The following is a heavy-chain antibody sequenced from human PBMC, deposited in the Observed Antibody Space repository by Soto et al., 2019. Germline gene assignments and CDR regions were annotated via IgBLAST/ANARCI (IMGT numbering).Heavy chain of an antibody. CDR1: GFTFSNYA. J-gene: IGHJ5*02. CDR3: AKVGSFYVPRSPCDS. D-gene: IGHD1-26*01. Sequence: PGGSLRLSCAASGFTFSNYAMNWVRQAPGKGLEWVSGISGTSGFTYYTDSVKGRFAISRDNSKNSLFLQMNALRAEAPAIYYCAKVGSFYVPRSPCDSWGRGIVVTVSS. V-gene: IGHV3-23*01. CDR2: ISGTSGFT.